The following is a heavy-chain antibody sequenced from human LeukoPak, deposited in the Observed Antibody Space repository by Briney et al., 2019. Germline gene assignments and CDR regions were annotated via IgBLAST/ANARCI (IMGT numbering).Heavy chain of an antibody. CDR1: GFTFRDYA. J-gene: IGHJ5*02. D-gene: IGHD5-12*01. Sequence: GGSLRLSCAAPGFTFRDYAMTWVRQAPGEGPEWVSTFTAGGNSTYYADSVKGRFTISRDNSKNTLYLQMNSLRAEDTAVYYCAKDGAWIIFSWFDPWGQGTLVTVSS. CDR3: AKDGAWIIFSWFDP. CDR2: FTAGGNST. V-gene: IGHV3-23*01.